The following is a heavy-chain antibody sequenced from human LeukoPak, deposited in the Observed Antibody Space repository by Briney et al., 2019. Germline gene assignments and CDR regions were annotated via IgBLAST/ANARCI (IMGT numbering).Heavy chain of an antibody. V-gene: IGHV3-7*01. CDR2: IKVDGSEE. J-gene: IGHJ4*02. CDR1: GFTFSSYW. D-gene: IGHD3-10*01. Sequence: GGSLRPSCAASGFTFSSYWMSWVRQTPEKGLEWVANIKVDGSEEYYVDSVKGRFTVSRDNAKNSLYLQMNSLRAEDTAVYYCARDSGIRTVDYWGQGTLVIVSS. CDR3: ARDSGIRTVDY.